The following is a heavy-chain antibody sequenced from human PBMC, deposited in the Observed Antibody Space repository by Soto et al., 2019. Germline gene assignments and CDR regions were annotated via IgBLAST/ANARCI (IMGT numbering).Heavy chain of an antibody. CDR1: GYTFSIYA. Sequence: QVRLVESGGGLVQPGRSLKLSCAASGYTFSIYAMHWVRQAPGKGLEWVSLISYDGGETYYADSVKGRFTISRDNSKNTLFLQMSSLRAEDTAVYYCARVWEGIYYYYYGMDVWGQGTTVTVSS. D-gene: IGHD1-26*01. V-gene: IGHV3-30*04. CDR2: ISYDGGET. J-gene: IGHJ6*02. CDR3: ARVWEGIYYYYYGMDV.